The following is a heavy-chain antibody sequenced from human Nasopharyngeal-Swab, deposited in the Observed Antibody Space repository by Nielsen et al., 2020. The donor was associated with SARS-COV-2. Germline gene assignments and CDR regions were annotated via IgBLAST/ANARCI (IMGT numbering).Heavy chain of an antibody. CDR1: GYTFTSYG. Sequence: ASVKVSCKASGYTFTSYGISWVRQAPGQGLEWMGRISAYNGNTNYAQKLQGRVTMTTDTSTSTAYMELRSLRSDDTAVYYCARVANYYGSGSYLNWFDPWGQGTLVTVSS. D-gene: IGHD3-10*01. CDR2: ISAYNGNT. J-gene: IGHJ5*02. V-gene: IGHV1-18*01. CDR3: ARVANYYGSGSYLNWFDP.